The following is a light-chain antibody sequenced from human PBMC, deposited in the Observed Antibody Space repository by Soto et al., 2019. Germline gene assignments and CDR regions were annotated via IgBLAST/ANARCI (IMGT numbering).Light chain of an antibody. V-gene: IGKV1-5*03. CDR1: QSISDW. J-gene: IGKJ1*01. CDR3: QQYNSYWT. Sequence: DSQRTQKPYTLSASVGDRVTITCRASQSISDWVAWYQQKPGKAPKLLIYRASSLESGVPSRFSGSGSGTEFPLTISSLQPDAFASYYCQQYNSYWTFGQGTRWIS. CDR2: RAS.